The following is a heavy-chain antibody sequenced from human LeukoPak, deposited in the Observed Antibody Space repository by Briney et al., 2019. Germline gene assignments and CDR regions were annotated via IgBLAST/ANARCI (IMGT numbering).Heavy chain of an antibody. CDR1: GFTLSSYW. CDR2: ISDADGSIT. D-gene: IGHD3-10*01. J-gene: IGHJ4*02. CDR3: ARDLSGHSDY. V-gene: IGHV3-74*01. Sequence: GGSLRLSCAASGFTLSSYWLHWVRQAPGKGLVWVSRISDADGSITDYADSVRGRFTISRDTAKNTLYLEMNSLGAEDTAVYYCARDLSGHSDYWGQGTLVTVSS.